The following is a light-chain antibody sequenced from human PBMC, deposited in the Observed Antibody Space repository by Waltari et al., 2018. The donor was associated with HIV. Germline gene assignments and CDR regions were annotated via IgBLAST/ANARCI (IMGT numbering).Light chain of an antibody. CDR2: RNN. V-gene: IGLV1-47*01. CDR3: GTWDSSLSAVV. J-gene: IGLJ2*01. CDR1: SSNIGSNY. Sequence: QSVLTQPPSASGTPGQRVTISCSGSSSNIGSNYVHWYQQLPGMAPKLLIYRNNQRPSGVPDRFSGSKSGTSATLGVTGLQTGDEADYFCGTWDSSLSAVVFGGGTKLTVL.